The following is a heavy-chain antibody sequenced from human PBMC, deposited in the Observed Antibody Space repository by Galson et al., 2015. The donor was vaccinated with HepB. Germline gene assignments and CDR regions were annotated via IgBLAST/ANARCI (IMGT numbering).Heavy chain of an antibody. D-gene: IGHD2-15*01. CDR1: GFTFSHYY. J-gene: IGHJ5*02. Sequence: SLRLSCAASGFTFSHYYMTWVRQAPGKGLEWVSCISSGGDYIYYADSVKGRFTISRANARYSLSLHMNSLRAEDTAMYYCTSHRSASEGRIYWFDPWGQGAPVTVSS. V-gene: IGHV3-21*01. CDR3: TSHRSASEGRIYWFDP. CDR2: ISSGGDYI.